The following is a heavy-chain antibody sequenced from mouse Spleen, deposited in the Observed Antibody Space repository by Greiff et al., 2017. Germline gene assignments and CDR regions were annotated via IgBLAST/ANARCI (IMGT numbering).Heavy chain of an antibody. CDR1: GYTFTDYY. CDR3: ARSFDYGDFDY. J-gene: IGHJ2*01. CDR2: IYPGSGNT. D-gene: IGHD1-1*02. V-gene: IGHV1-76*01. Sequence: QVQLKESGAELVRPGASVKLSCKASGYTFTDYYINWVKQRPGQGLEWIARIYPGSGNTYYNEKFKGKATLTAEKSSSTAYMQLSSLTSEDSAVYFCARSFDYGDFDYWGQGTTLTVSS.